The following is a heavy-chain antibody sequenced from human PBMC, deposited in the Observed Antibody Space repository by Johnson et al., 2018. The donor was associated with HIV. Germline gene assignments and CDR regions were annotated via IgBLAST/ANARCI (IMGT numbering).Heavy chain of an antibody. CDR2: ISYDGSNK. CDR3: AKETRDSRSAFDV. CDR1: GFTFSSYG. V-gene: IGHV3-30*18. Sequence: QVQLVESGGGVVQPGRSLRLSCAASGFTFSSYGMHWVRQAPGKGLEWVAVISYDGSNKYYPDSVKGRFTISRDNFKNTLYLRMDSLRAEDTAVYYCAKETRDSRSAFDVWGQGTLVTVSS. J-gene: IGHJ3*01. D-gene: IGHD4-11*01.